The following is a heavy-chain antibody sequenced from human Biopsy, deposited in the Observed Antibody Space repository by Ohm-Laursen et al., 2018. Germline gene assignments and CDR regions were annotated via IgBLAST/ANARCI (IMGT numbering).Heavy chain of an antibody. Sequence: SLRLSCTASGFTFSTHWMSWVRQAPGKGLEWVATIKKDGSEEYYVDSVKGRFTISRDNSKSSLSLQMNSLRGEDTAVYYCARAPFGSGSYSEFDYWGQGSLVTVSS. CDR1: GFTFSTHW. CDR3: ARAPFGSGSYSEFDY. D-gene: IGHD3-22*01. CDR2: IKKDGSEE. J-gene: IGHJ4*02. V-gene: IGHV3-7*01.